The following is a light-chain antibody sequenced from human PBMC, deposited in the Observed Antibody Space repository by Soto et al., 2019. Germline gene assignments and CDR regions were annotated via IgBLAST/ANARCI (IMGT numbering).Light chain of an antibody. Sequence: QSALTQPASVSGPPGQSITISCSGTSSDVGGHDYVSWYQQHPGKAPKLTIFQVSRRPSGVSNRFSASKSGNTASLTISGLQAEDEAEYFCFSHSDNNPFYVFGSGTKVTVL. V-gene: IGLV2-14*01. CDR1: SSDVGGHDY. J-gene: IGLJ1*01. CDR3: FSHSDNNPFYV. CDR2: QVS.